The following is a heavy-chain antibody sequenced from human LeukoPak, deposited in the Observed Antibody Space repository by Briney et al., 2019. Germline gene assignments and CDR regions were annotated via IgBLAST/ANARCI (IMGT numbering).Heavy chain of an antibody. CDR3: ARGWEVAATMNAFDI. D-gene: IGHD2-15*01. Sequence: SQTLSLTCTVSGGSISSGGYYWSWIRQPPGKGLEWIGYIYHSGSTYYNPSLKSRVTISVDRSKNQFSLKLGSVTAADTAVYYCARGWEVAATMNAFDIWGQGTMVTVSS. J-gene: IGHJ3*02. CDR2: IYHSGST. CDR1: GGSISSGGYY. V-gene: IGHV4-30-2*01.